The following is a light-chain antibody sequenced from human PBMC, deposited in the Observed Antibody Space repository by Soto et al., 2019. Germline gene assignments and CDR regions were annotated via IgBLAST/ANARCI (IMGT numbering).Light chain of an antibody. CDR2: GAS. CDR1: QSVSNNY. V-gene: IGKV3-20*01. CDR3: QHYCSALST. J-gene: IGKJ5*01. Sequence: WLAGECASLCWRDSQSVSNNYLAWYQQKPGQAPRLLIYGASNRATGIPDRFSCIKSGTDYTLAMSCLEPEYIAVYYCQHYCSALSTFSQGTRREIK.